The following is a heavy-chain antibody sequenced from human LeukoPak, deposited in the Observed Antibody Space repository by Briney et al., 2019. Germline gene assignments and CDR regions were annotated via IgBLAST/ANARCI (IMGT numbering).Heavy chain of an antibody. D-gene: IGHD6-6*01. CDR2: ISSNGGST. V-gene: IGHV3-64*01. CDR3: ARGLAARGFYYSDY. CDR1: GFTFSSYA. J-gene: IGHJ4*02. Sequence: PGGSLRLSCAASGFTFSSYAMHWVRQAPGKGLEYVSAISSNGGSTYYANSVKGRFTISRDNSKNTLYLQMGSLRAEDMAVYYCARGLAARGFYYSDYWGQGTLVTVSS.